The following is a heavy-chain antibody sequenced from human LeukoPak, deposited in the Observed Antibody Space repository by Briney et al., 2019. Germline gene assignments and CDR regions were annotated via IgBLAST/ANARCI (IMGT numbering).Heavy chain of an antibody. V-gene: IGHV3-11*01. CDR1: GLTFSGTN. Sequence: EPGGTLGLSCVASGLTFSGTNLAWIRQAPGKGLEWISYIRRVPTDLYYADSVKGRFTITRDNAKNSLYLQMNSLRAEDTANYYCARRARDFGDSHAFDVWGQGTMVTVSS. CDR3: ARRARDFGDSHAFDV. D-gene: IGHD4-17*01. CDR2: IRRVPTDL. J-gene: IGHJ3*01.